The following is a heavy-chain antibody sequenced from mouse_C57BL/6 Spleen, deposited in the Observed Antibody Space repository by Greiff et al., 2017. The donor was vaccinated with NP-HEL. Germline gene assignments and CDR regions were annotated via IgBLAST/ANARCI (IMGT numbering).Heavy chain of an antibody. Sequence: EVQLVESGPGLVKPSQSLSLTCSVTGYSITSGYYWNWIRQFPGNKLEWMGYISYDGSNNYNPSLKNRISITRDTSKNQFFLKLNSVTTEDTATYYCARAGDYDYDWAWFAYWGQGTLVTVSA. J-gene: IGHJ3*01. V-gene: IGHV3-6*01. CDR1: GYSITSGYY. CDR2: ISYDGSN. CDR3: ARAGDYDYDWAWFAY. D-gene: IGHD2-4*01.